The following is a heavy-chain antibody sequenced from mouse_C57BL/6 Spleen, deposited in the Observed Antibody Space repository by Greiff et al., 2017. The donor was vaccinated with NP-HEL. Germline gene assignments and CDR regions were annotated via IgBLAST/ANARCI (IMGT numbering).Heavy chain of an antibody. CDR3: EREGDGYDRAWFAY. V-gene: IGHV5-4*01. CDR1: GFTFSSYA. CDR2: ISDGGSYT. Sequence: DVKLVESGGGLVKPGGSLKLFCAASGFTFSSYAMSWVRQTPEKRLEWVATISDGGSYTYYPDNVKGRFTISRDNAKNNLYLQMSQLKSEDTAMYYCEREGDGYDRAWFAYWGQGTLVTVSA. D-gene: IGHD2-2*01. J-gene: IGHJ3*01.